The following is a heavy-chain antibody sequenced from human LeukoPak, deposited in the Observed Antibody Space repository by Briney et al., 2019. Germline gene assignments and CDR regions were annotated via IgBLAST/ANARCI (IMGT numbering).Heavy chain of an antibody. CDR2: IYYSGST. J-gene: IGHJ4*02. CDR1: GGSISSRTYY. Sequence: SETLSLTCTVSGGSISSRTYYWAWIRQPPGQGLEWIGNIYYSGSTYYNPSLKSRLTMSVDTSKNQFSLKLRSVTTADTAVYYCASLRVPGDFDYWGQGTLVTVSS. V-gene: IGHV4-39*01. CDR3: ASLRVPGDFDY.